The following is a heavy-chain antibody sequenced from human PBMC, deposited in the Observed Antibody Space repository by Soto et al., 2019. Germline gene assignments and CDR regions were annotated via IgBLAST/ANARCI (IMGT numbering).Heavy chain of an antibody. J-gene: IGHJ4*02. D-gene: IGHD2-8*01. CDR2: MSGDGRT. CDR3: VSWVSAHFDY. V-gene: IGHV3-23*01. CDR1: GFTFSDSV. Sequence: PGGSLRLSCVGSGFTFSDSVMAWVRQAPGKGLECLSVMSGDGRTRYALSVTGRFTISRDNSKNTLYLQMNSLRAEDTAVYYCVSWVSAHFDYWGQGTLVTVSS.